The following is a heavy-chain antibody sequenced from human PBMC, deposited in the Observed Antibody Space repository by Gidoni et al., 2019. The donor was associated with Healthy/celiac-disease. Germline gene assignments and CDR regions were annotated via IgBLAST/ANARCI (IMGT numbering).Heavy chain of an antibody. CDR1: GYRFTSYW. D-gene: IGHD6-13*01. V-gene: IGHV5-51*01. CDR2: IYPGDSDT. Sequence: EVQLVQSGAEVKKPVESLQISCKGSGYRFTSYWIGWVRQMPGKGLEWMGIIYPGDSDTRYSPSFQGQVTISADKSISTAYLQWSSLKASDTAMYYCARLPSDDPSRYYFDYWGQGTLVTVSS. J-gene: IGHJ4*02. CDR3: ARLPSDDPSRYYFDY.